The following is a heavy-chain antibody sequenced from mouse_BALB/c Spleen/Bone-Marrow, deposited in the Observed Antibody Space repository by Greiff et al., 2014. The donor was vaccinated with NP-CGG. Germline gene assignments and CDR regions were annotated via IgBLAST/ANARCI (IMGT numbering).Heavy chain of an antibody. CDR1: GFTFTDYY. V-gene: IGHV7-3*02. J-gene: IGHJ1*01. Sequence: EVQLVESGGGLVQPGGSLRLSCATSGFTFTDYYMSWVRQPPGKALEWLGFIRNKANGYTTEYSASVKGRFTISRDNSQSFLYLQMNTLRAEDSATYYCARDKNYGSYWYFDVWGAGTTVTVSS. CDR3: ARDKNYGSYWYFDV. D-gene: IGHD2-1*01. CDR2: IRNKANGYTT.